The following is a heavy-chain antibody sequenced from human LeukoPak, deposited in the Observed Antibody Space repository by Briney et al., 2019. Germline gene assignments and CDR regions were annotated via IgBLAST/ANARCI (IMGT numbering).Heavy chain of an antibody. J-gene: IGHJ3*02. V-gene: IGHV1-18*01. D-gene: IGHD3-3*01. CDR1: GYTFTSYG. Sequence: ASVKVSCKASGYTFTSYGISWVRQAPGQGLEWMGWISAYNGNTNYAQKLQGRVTMTTDKSTSTAYMELSSLRSEDTAVYYCARGRQNYDFWSGYSHDAFDIWGQGTMVTVSS. CDR2: ISAYNGNT. CDR3: ARGRQNYDFWSGYSHDAFDI.